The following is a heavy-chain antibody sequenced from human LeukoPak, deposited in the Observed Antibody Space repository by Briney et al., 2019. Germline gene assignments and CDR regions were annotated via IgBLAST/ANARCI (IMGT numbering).Heavy chain of an antibody. V-gene: IGHV3-21*01. D-gene: IGHD1-26*01. CDR2: ISSRSSYI. Sequence: GGSLRLSCAASGFTVSSNYMSWVRQAPGKGLEWVSSISSRSSYISYADSVKGRFTISRDNAKNSLYLQMNSLRAEDTAVYYCATKRYSGTYPDLDNWGQGTLVTVSS. CDR1: GFTVSSNY. CDR3: ATKRYSGTYPDLDN. J-gene: IGHJ4*02.